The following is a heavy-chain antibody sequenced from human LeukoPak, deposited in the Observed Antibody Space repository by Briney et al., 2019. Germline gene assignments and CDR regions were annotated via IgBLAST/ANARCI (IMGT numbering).Heavy chain of an antibody. CDR1: GFTFSSYW. CDR3: AKHIRPVIVVAGHIDY. V-gene: IGHV3-74*01. CDR2: INSDGSST. J-gene: IGHJ4*02. D-gene: IGHD6-19*01. Sequence: PGGSLRLSCAASGFTFSSYWMHWVRQAPGKGLVWVSRINSDGSSTSYADSVKGRFTISRDNAKNTLYLQMNSLRAEDMALYYCAKHIRPVIVVAGHIDYWGQGILVTVSS.